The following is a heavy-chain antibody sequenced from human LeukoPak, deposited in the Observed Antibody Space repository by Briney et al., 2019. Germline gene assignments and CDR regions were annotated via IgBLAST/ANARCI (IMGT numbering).Heavy chain of an antibody. CDR3: ATTYSSSWYGDNWFDP. D-gene: IGHD6-13*01. CDR2: IYYSGST. CDR1: GGSISSYY. V-gene: IGHV4-59*08. Sequence: SETLSLTCTVSGGSISSYYWSWIRQPPGKGLEWIGYIYYSGSTNYNPSLKSRVTISVDTSKNQFSLKLSSVTAADTAVYYCATTYSSSWYGDNWFDPWGQGTLVTVSS. J-gene: IGHJ5*02.